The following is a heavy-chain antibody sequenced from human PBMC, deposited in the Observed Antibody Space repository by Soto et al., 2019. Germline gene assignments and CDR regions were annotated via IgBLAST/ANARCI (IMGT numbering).Heavy chain of an antibody. D-gene: IGHD2-15*01. J-gene: IGHJ3*02. Sequence: QVQLQQSGPGLVKPSETLSLTCTVSGDSISNYYWNWIRQAPGKGLEWIGNIYYSGSTNYNPSLKRRAPISEATSNNQFSLKLSSVTTADTALYYCARGDYCTSSSCYCNPFDIWGQGTMVTVSS. CDR1: GDSISNYY. V-gene: IGHV4-59*01. CDR2: IYYSGST. CDR3: ARGDYCTSSSCYCNPFDI.